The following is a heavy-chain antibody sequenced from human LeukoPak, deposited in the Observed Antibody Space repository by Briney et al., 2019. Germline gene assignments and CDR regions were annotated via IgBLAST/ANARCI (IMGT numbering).Heavy chain of an antibody. CDR3: AKDDGWVQYAN. CDR2: ITNNGRKV. V-gene: IGHV3-11*01. CDR1: GFTFSDYY. J-gene: IGHJ4*02. D-gene: IGHD5-24*01. Sequence: GGSLRLSCAASGFTFSDYYMGWIRQAPGKGLEWVSYITNNGRKVYYADSMKGRFTISRDNAKNSLYLQMNSLRAEDTAVYYCAKDDGWVQYANWGQGTLVTVSS.